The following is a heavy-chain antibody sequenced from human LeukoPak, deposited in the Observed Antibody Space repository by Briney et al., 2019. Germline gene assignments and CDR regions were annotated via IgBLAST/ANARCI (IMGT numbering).Heavy chain of an antibody. J-gene: IGHJ5*02. V-gene: IGHV1-18*01. Sequence: ASVKVSCKASGYTFTSYDISWVRQAPGQGLGWMGWNSAYNGNTKSAQKLQGRVTMTRDMSTSTVYMELSSLRSEDTAVYYCARDPAGTYWFDPWGQGTLVTVSS. CDR1: GYTFTSYD. CDR3: ARDPAGTYWFDP. D-gene: IGHD1-1*01. CDR2: NSAYNGNT.